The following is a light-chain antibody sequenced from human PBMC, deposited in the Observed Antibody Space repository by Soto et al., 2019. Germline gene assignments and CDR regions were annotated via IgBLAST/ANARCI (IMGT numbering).Light chain of an antibody. CDR2: DAV. Sequence: QTVVTQEPSLTVSPGGTVTLTCGSSTGAVTSGHYPYWVQQRSGQAPRTLIYDAVNRHSWTPARFSGSLLGGKAALTLSGAQPEYEGDYYCLLYYGGVVLFGGGTKVTVL. J-gene: IGLJ2*01. V-gene: IGLV7-46*01. CDR3: LLYYGGVVL. CDR1: TGAVTSGHY.